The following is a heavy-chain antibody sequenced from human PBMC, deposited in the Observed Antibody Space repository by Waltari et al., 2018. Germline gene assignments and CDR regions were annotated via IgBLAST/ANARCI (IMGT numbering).Heavy chain of an antibody. V-gene: IGHV4-4*02. CDR3: ARRSYDFWSGYRS. CDR2: IYNSGST. J-gene: IGHJ4*02. Sequence: QVQLQESGPGLVKPSGTLSLTCAVSGGPISISNRWSWVRQPPGKGLEWIGEIYNSGSTNYNPSLKSGVTISVDKSKNQFSLKLSSVTAADAAVYYCARRSYDFWSGYRSWGQGTLVTVSS. D-gene: IGHD3-3*01. CDR1: GGPISISNR.